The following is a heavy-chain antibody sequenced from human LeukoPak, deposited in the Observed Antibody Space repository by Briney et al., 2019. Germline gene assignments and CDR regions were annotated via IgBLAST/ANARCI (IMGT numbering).Heavy chain of an antibody. D-gene: IGHD3-22*01. CDR3: AREVGDSSGYSFDY. Sequence: SVKVSCKASGGTFNSYVIIWVRQAPGQGLEWMGRIIPILGIAKYAQKFQGRVTITADKSTTTAYMELSSLRSEDTAVYYCAREVGDSSGYSFDYWGQGTLVTVSS. J-gene: IGHJ4*02. CDR2: IIPILGIA. V-gene: IGHV1-69*04. CDR1: GGTFNSYV.